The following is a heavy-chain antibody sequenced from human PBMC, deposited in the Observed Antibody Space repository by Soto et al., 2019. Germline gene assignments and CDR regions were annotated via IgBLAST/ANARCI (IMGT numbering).Heavy chain of an antibody. Sequence: ASVKVSCKASGYTFTNYAIHWVRQAPGQRLEWMGWINAGNGNTKYSQKFQGRVTITRDASASTAYMELSSLRSEDTAVYYCARGERYYYDSSGYFGFDYWGQGTLVTVSS. CDR2: INAGNGNT. J-gene: IGHJ4*02. V-gene: IGHV1-3*01. D-gene: IGHD3-22*01. CDR1: GYTFTNYA. CDR3: ARGERYYYDSSGYFGFDY.